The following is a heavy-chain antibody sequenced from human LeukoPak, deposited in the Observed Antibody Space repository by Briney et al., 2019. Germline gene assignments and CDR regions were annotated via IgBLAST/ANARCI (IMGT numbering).Heavy chain of an antibody. V-gene: IGHV1-69*05. CDR3: ASAEYSSSSRFDY. CDR1: GGTFSSYA. D-gene: IGHD6-6*01. Sequence: GASVKVSCKASGGTFSSYAISWVRQAPGQGLEWMGRIIPIFGTANYAQKFQGRVTITTDESTSTAYMELSSLRSEDTAVYYRASAEYSSSSRFDYWGQGTLVTVSS. J-gene: IGHJ4*02. CDR2: IIPIFGTA.